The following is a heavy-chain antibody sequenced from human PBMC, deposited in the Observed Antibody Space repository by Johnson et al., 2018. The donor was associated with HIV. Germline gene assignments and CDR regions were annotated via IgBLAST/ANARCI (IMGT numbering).Heavy chain of an antibody. V-gene: IGHV3-30-3*01. CDR1: GFTFSSYW. J-gene: IGHJ3*02. CDR3: ARTSSRAFDI. D-gene: IGHD2-2*01. CDR2: ISYDGSNK. Sequence: QVQLVESGGGLVQPGGSLRLSCAASGFTFSSYWMSWVRQAPGKGLEWVAVISYDGSNKYYADSVKGRFTISRDNSKNTLYLQMNSLRAEDTAVYYCARTSSRAFDIWGQGTMVTVSS.